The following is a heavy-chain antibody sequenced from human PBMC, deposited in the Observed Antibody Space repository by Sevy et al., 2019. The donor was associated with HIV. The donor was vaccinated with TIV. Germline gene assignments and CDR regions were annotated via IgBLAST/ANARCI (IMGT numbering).Heavy chain of an antibody. CDR3: ARGAGGYSSSWSFDY. V-gene: IGHV4-61*01. D-gene: IGHD6-13*01. CDR1: GGSVSSGSYY. CDR2: IYYSGST. Sequence: SETLSLTCTVSGGSVSSGSYYWSWIRQPPGKGLEWIGYIYYSGSTNYDPSLKSRVTISVDTSKNQFSLKLSSVTAAETAVYYCARGAGGYSSSWSFDYWGQGTLVTVSS. J-gene: IGHJ4*02.